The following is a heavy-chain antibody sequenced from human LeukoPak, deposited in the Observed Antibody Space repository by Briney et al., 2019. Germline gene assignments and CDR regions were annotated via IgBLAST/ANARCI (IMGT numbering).Heavy chain of an antibody. CDR3: ARVWFGELLNNENYYYYYYYMDV. CDR2: INPNSGGT. J-gene: IGHJ6*03. Sequence: GASVKVSCKASGYTLTDQYMHWVRQAPGQGLEWMGWINPNSGGTNYAQKFQGRVTMTRDTSISTAYMELSSLRSEDTAVYYCARVWFGELLNNENYYYYYYYMDVWGKGTTVTVSS. CDR1: GYTLTDQY. V-gene: IGHV1-2*02. D-gene: IGHD3-10*01.